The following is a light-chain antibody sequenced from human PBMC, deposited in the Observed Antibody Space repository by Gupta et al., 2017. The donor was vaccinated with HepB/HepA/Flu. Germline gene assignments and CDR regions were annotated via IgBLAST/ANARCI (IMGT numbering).Light chain of an antibody. CDR1: QSVSSGN. CDR2: GAS. Sequence: ELVFTLPPVTLSLSPGEGATLSCRASQSVSSGNLAWYQQKPGQAPRLVIYGASSRAGGTPDRFSGSGSGTDFTLTISRLEREDFGVYYCQQYGASPPGSFGQGTRLDI. J-gene: IGKJ2*04. V-gene: IGKV3-20*01. CDR3: QQYGASPPGS.